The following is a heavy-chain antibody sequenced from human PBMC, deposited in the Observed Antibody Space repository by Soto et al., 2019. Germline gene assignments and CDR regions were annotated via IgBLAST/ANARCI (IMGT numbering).Heavy chain of an antibody. CDR1: GYSVTSYW. CDR3: ARPRIYCSSTSCYPYYFDY. J-gene: IGHJ4*02. CDR2: IYPGDSDT. Sequence: EVQLVQSGAEVKKPGESLKISCKGSGYSVTSYWIGWVRQMPGKGLEWMGIIYPGDSDTRYSPSFQGQVTISADKSIRPAYLQWSRLKAADTARYYCARPRIYCSSTSCYPYYFDYWGQGTLVTVSS. V-gene: IGHV5-51*03. D-gene: IGHD2-2*01.